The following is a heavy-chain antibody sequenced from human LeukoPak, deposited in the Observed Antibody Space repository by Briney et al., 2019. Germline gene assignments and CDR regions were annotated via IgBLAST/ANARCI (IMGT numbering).Heavy chain of an antibody. D-gene: IGHD3-10*01. CDR2: ISAYNGNT. Sequence: GASVKVSCKASDYTFTTYVISWVRQAPGQGLEWMGWISAYNGNTNYAQKLQGRVTMTTDTSTSTVYMELGSLRSDDTAVYYCARDYGSGTQYYFDYWGQGTLVTVSS. J-gene: IGHJ4*02. V-gene: IGHV1-18*01. CDR1: DYTFTTYV. CDR3: ARDYGSGTQYYFDY.